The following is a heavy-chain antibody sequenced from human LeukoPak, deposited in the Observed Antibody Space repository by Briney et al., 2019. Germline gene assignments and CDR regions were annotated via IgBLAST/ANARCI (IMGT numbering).Heavy chain of an antibody. J-gene: IGHJ5*02. Sequence: PGGSLRLSCAASRFTFSNYWMSWVRQAPGKGLEWVANIKQDGSEKNYVGSVKGRFTISGDNAKNSLYLQMNSLRAEDTAVYYCARDRSSGWYLTPGFDPWGQGTLVTVSS. CDR3: ARDRSSGWYLTPGFDP. V-gene: IGHV3-7*04. CDR2: IKQDGSEK. CDR1: RFTFSNYW. D-gene: IGHD6-19*01.